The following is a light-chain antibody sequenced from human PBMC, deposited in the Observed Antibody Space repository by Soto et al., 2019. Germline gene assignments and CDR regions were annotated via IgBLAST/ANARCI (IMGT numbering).Light chain of an antibody. V-gene: IGKV1-5*01. J-gene: IGKJ1*01. Sequence: DRQMTQSPSTLSASVGDTVSVTCRASEDGAKFVAWHQQKPGRAPEILISDASDLTSGVPSRFSGSGSGTDFTLTISGLHPDDAATYYFQQYKTWWTVGQRPKVAIK. CDR2: DAS. CDR3: QQYKTWWT. CDR1: EDGAKF.